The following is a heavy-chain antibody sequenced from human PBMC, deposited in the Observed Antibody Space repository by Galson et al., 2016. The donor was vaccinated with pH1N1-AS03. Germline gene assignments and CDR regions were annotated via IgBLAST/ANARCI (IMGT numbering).Heavy chain of an antibody. CDR2: VYPDTGGT. D-gene: IGHD7-27*01. V-gene: IGHV1-2*02. Sequence: SVKVSCKASGYPFTSYNIHWFRQAPGQGLEWMGWVYPDTGGTNYAQKSQDRVTLTRDTSISTAYMELIRLTSVDTAVYFCARDPHWGKDYHVDFWAQGTLVTVCS. CDR1: GYPFTSYN. J-gene: IGHJ4*02. CDR3: ARDPHWGKDYHVDF.